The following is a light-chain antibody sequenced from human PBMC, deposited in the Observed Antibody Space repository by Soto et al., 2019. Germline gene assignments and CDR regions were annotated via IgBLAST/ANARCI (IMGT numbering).Light chain of an antibody. CDR1: SSDVGAYNY. Sequence: QSVLTQPASVSGSPGQSITISCTGTSSDVGAYNYVSWFQQYPGKAPKLMIYDVSNRPSGVSNRFSGSKSGNTASLTISGLQAEDEADYYCCSYTSSSTYVFGIGTKLTVL. J-gene: IGLJ1*01. CDR2: DVS. V-gene: IGLV2-14*01. CDR3: CSYTSSSTYV.